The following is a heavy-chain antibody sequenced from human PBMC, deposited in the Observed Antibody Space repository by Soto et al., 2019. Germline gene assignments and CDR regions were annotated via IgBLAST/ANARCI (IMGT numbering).Heavy chain of an antibody. V-gene: IGHV3-23*01. D-gene: IGHD1-20*01. J-gene: IGHJ6*03. CDR3: ANSQTRAEAHNRNDYYYYYMDV. CDR1: GFTFSSYA. CDR2: ISGSGGST. Sequence: GGSLRLSCAASGFTFSSYAMSWVRQAPGKGLEWVSAISGSGGSTYYADSVKGRFTISRDNSKNTLYLQMNSLRAEDTAVYYCANSQTRAEAHNRNDYYYYYMDVWGKGTTVTVSS.